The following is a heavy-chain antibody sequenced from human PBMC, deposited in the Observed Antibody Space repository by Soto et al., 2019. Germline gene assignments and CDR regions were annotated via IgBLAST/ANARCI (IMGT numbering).Heavy chain of an antibody. CDR3: ARLRSGYDAFDI. D-gene: IGHD5-12*01. CDR1: GGSISSYY. CDR2: IYYSGST. Sequence: SETLSLTCTASGGSISSYYWSWIRQPPGKGLEWIGYIYYSGSTNYNPSLKSRVTISVDTSKNQFSLKLSSVTAADTAVYYCARLRSGYDAFDIWGQGTMVTVSS. V-gene: IGHV4-59*08. J-gene: IGHJ3*02.